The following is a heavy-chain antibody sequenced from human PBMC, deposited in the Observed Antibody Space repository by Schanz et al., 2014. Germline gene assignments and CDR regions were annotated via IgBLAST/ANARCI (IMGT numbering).Heavy chain of an antibody. D-gene: IGHD1-1*01. CDR2: ISSSSSTI. CDR3: AKIERNED. Sequence: EVQLVESGGGLVQPGGSLRLSCAASGFTFSGYSMNWVRQAPGKGLEWVAYISSSSSTIHYADSVKGRFTISRDNAKNSLYLQMDRLRAEDTAVYFCAKIERNEDWGQGALVTVSS. J-gene: IGHJ4*02. V-gene: IGHV3-48*01. CDR1: GFTFSGYS.